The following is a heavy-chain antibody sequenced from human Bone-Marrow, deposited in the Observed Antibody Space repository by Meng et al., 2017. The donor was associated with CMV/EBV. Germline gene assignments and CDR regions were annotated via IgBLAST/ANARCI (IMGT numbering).Heavy chain of an antibody. Sequence: ASVKVSCKASGYTFTGYYMHWVRQAPGQGLEWMGWINPNSGGTNYAQKFQGRVTMTRDTSISTAYMELSRLRSDDTAVYYCAREKYSGSYYYDMDVWGRGTTVTVSS. V-gene: IGHV1-2*02. CDR1: GYTFTGYY. J-gene: IGHJ6*02. CDR2: INPNSGGT. CDR3: AREKYSGSYYYDMDV. D-gene: IGHD1-26*01.